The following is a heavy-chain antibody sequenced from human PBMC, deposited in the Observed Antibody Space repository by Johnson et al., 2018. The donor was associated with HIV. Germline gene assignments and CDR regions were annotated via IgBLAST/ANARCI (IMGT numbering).Heavy chain of an antibody. J-gene: IGHJ3*01. CDR3: ARVGDSFGFDV. CDR1: GFTFSGSA. CDR2: ISYDGSNK. V-gene: IGHV3-30*04. Sequence: QVQLVESGGGLVQPGGSLKLSCAASGFTFSGSAMHWVRQAPGKGLEWVAVISYDGSNKYYADSVKGRFSISRDNSRNTLYLQMSSLRPEDTAVYFCARVGDSFGFDVWGQGTMVTFSS. D-gene: IGHD3-16*01.